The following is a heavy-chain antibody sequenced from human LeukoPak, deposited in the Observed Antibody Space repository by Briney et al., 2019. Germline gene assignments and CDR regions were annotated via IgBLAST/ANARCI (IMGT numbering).Heavy chain of an antibody. J-gene: IGHJ4*02. D-gene: IGHD6-6*01. V-gene: IGHV1-69*13. Sequence: GASVKVPCKASGGTFNIYAITWVRQAPGQGLEWMGGIIPIFGTAKFAQKFQGRVTITADESTSTAYMELSSLRSDDTAVYYCARESTHRRVFDYWGQGTLVTVSS. CDR1: GGTFNIYA. CDR3: ARESTHRRVFDY. CDR2: IIPIFGTA.